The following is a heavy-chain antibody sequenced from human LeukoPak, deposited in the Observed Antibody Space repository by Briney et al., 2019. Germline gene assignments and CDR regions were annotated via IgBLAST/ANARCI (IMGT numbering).Heavy chain of an antibody. CDR2: IYYSGST. D-gene: IGHD6-19*01. V-gene: IGHV4-59*08. J-gene: IGHJ4*02. Sequence: PSETLSLTCTVSGGSFSSSYWSWIRQPPGKGLEWIGYIYYSGSTNYNPSFKSRVAISVDTSKNQFSLKLSSVTAADTAVYYCATWGIAVAGTFDYWGQGTLVTVST. CDR3: ATWGIAVAGTFDY. CDR1: GGSFSSSY.